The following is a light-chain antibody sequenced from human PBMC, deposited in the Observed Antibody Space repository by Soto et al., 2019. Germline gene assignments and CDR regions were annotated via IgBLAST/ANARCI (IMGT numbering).Light chain of an antibody. J-gene: IGLJ2*01. CDR1: SGHSSYA. V-gene: IGLV4-69*01. CDR2: VNTDGSH. CDR3: QTWGTGTHVE. Sequence: QSVLTQSPSASASLGASVKITCTLSSGHSSYAIAWHQLQPGKGPRYLMKVNTDGSHDKGDGIPDRFSGSSFGAERYLTISSLQSDDEAEYYCQTWGTGTHVEFGGGTKVTVL.